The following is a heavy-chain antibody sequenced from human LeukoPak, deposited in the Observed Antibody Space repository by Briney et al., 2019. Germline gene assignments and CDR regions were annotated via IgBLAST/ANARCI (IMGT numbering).Heavy chain of an antibody. J-gene: IGHJ5*02. CDR2: ISSSSSTI. CDR3: ARGQRKSSFSSTPFDP. Sequence: GGSLRLSCAASGFIFSDYYMHWIRQAPGKGLEWVSSISSSSSTIYYADSAKGRFTISRDNGNNSLFLQMNSLRAEDTAVYYCARGQRKSSFSSTPFDPWGQGTLVTVSS. D-gene: IGHD6-13*01. V-gene: IGHV3-11*04. CDR1: GFIFSDYY.